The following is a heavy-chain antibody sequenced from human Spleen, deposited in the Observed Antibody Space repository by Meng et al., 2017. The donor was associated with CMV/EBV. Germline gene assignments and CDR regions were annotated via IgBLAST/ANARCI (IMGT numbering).Heavy chain of an antibody. CDR1: FTGYY. Sequence: FTGYYMHWVRQAPGQGLEWMGWMNPNNGGTNYAQKFQGRVTMTRDTSISTAYMELSSLRSDDTAVYYCARDKEGNYDTSGYHYIHFDYWGQGTLVTVSS. J-gene: IGHJ4*02. CDR2: MNPNNGGT. D-gene: IGHD3-22*01. V-gene: IGHV1-2*02. CDR3: ARDKEGNYDTSGYHYIHFDY.